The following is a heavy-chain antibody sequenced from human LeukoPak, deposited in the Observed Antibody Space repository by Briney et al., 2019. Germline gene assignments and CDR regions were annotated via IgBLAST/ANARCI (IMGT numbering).Heavy chain of an antibody. D-gene: IGHD4-23*01. V-gene: IGHV3-9*01. CDR3: AKAEGFFGGYYDH. Sequence: GGSLRLSCAASGFMFDDYAMHWVRQAPGKGLEWVSGISWNSGSIDYADSVKGRFTIPRDNAKNSLYLQMNSLRAEDTAFYYCAKAEGFFGGYYDHWGQGTLVTVSS. J-gene: IGHJ4*02. CDR2: ISWNSGSI. CDR1: GFMFDDYA.